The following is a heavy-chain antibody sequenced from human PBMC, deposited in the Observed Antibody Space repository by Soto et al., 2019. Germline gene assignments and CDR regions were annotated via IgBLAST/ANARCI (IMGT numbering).Heavy chain of an antibody. CDR3: ASLPDCGSGNN. CDR1: GCSISSSSYY. CDR2: IYYSGST. J-gene: IGHJ4*02. V-gene: IGHV4-39*01. Sequence: QLQLQESGPGLVKPSETLSLTCTVSGCSISSSSYYWGWIRQPPGQGLEWIGSIYYSGSTYYNPALKSRGTISVDASKNQFSLRLSSVTAADTAIYYCASLPDCGSGNNWGQGTLVTVSS. D-gene: IGHD3-10*01.